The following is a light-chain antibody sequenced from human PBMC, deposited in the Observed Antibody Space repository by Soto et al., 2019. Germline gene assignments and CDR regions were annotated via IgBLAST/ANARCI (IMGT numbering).Light chain of an antibody. V-gene: IGKV1-9*01. CDR2: AAS. CDR3: QQYYSYPIT. J-gene: IGKJ5*01. Sequence: IQLTQSPSSLSASVGDRVTITCRASQGISSYLAWYQQKPGKAPKLLIYAASTLQSGVPSRFSGSGSGTDFTLTISNLQSEDFGTYYCQQYYSYPITFGQGTRLEIK. CDR1: QGISSY.